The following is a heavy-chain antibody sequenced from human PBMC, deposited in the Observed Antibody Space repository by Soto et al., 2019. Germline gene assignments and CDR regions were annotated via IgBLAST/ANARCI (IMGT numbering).Heavy chain of an antibody. CDR3: TRLEATISDY. CDR1: GFTFSGSA. D-gene: IGHD5-12*01. Sequence: EVQLVESGGGLVQPGGSLKLSCAASGFTFSGSAMHWVRQASGKGLEWVGRIRSKANSYATAYAASGKGRFTISRDDSRNTAYLQMNSLKTEDTAVYYCTRLEATISDYWGQGTLVTVSS. J-gene: IGHJ4*02. V-gene: IGHV3-73*01. CDR2: IRSKANSYAT.